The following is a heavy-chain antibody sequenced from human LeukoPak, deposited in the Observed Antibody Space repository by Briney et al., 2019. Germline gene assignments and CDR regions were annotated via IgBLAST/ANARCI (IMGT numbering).Heavy chain of an antibody. D-gene: IGHD1-1*01. CDR2: IRNDESNK. CDR3: TKNIAGTTSPYFDY. Sequence: QPGGSLRLSCAASGFTFSSYGMHWVRQAPGKGLEWVAFIRNDESNKYYGNSVKGRFTISRDNAKNSLYLQMNSLRAEDTALYYCTKNIAGTTSPYFDYWGQGTLVAVSS. J-gene: IGHJ4*02. CDR1: GFTFSSYG. V-gene: IGHV3-30*02.